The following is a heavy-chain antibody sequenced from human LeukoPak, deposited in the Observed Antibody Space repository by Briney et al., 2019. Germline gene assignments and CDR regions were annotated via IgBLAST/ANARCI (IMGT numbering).Heavy chain of an antibody. J-gene: IGHJ4*02. CDR3: ARLSGWYGRGFDY. Sequence: SVKVSCKASGGTFSSYAISWVRQAPGQGLEWMGGVIPIFGTANYAQKFQGRVTITADESTSTAYMELSSLRPEDTAVYYCARLSGWYGRGFDYWGQGTLVTVSS. CDR1: GGTFSSYA. CDR2: VIPIFGTA. V-gene: IGHV1-69*13. D-gene: IGHD6-19*01.